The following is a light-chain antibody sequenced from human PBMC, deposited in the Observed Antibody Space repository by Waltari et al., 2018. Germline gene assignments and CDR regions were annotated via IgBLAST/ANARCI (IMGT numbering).Light chain of an antibody. CDR1: VLTKEY. V-gene: IGLV3-25*03. CDR2: KDT. J-gene: IGLJ2*01. CDR3: QSTDTIGTTVV. Sequence: SYGLTQPPSVSVSPGQTARINCAGDVLTKEYGTWYQQKPGRAPVVVIFKDTERPPGIPERFSGSGSGTTVTLTITGVQAEDEADYYCQSTDTIGTTVVFGGGTRLIAL.